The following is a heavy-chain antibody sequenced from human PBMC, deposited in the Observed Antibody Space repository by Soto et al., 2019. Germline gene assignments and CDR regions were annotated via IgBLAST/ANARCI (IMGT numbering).Heavy chain of an antibody. J-gene: IGHJ4*02. V-gene: IGHV1-2*02. CDR2: IDPRSGGT. Sequence: ASVKVSCKVSGYPITTYYIHWVRQAPGQGLEWMGWIDPRSGGTVYEQKFQGRVTTTRDTSISTVYMDLSGLTSDDTALYYCATDDYGIFPYWGQGSLVTVSS. CDR1: GYPITTYY. D-gene: IGHD3-10*01. CDR3: ATDDYGIFPY.